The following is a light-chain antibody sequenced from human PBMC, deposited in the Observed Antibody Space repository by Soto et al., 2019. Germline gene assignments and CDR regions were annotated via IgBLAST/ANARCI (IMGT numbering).Light chain of an antibody. Sequence: DIQMTQSPSSLSASVGDRVTITCRASQGIRHDLGWYQQKPGTAPKRLIYDASSLQIGVPSRFSGSGCGTEFSLTISSVQPEDFATYYCLQQNSYPLTFGQGTKLEIK. CDR1: QGIRHD. CDR2: DAS. CDR3: LQQNSYPLT. V-gene: IGKV1-17*01. J-gene: IGKJ2*01.